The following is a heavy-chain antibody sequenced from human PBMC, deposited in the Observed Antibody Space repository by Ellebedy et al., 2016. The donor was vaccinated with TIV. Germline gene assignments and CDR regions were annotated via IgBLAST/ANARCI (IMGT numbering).Heavy chain of an antibody. CDR1: GYSISSGYY. CDR2: IYHSGST. CDR3: ARAPFYCSGGSCYSPYYYYGMDV. D-gene: IGHD2-15*01. J-gene: IGHJ6*02. V-gene: IGHV4-38-2*02. Sequence: SETLSLXCTVSGYSISSGYYWGWIRQPPGKGLEWIGSIYHSGSTYYNPSLKSRVTISVDTSKNQFSLKLSSVTAADTAVYYCARAPFYCSGGSCYSPYYYYGMDVWGQGTTVTVSS.